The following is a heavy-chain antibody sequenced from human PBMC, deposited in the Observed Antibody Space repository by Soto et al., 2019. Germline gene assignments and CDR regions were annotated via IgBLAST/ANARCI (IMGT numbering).Heavy chain of an antibody. CDR1: GGSISSYY. CDR2: IYFSGST. J-gene: IGHJ3*02. CDR3: ARTTYYYNSSGYYWAVDAFDI. V-gene: IGHV4-59*01. D-gene: IGHD3-22*01. Sequence: PSETLSLTCTVSGGSISSYYWTWIRQPPGKGLEWFVYIYFSGSTTYNPSLRSRVTISVDTSKNQFSLYLRSVTAADTAVYYCARTTYYYNSSGYYWAVDAFDIWGQGTMVTVSS.